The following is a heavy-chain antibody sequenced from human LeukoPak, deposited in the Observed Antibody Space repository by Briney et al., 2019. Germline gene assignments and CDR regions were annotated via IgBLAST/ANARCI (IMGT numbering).Heavy chain of an antibody. V-gene: IGHV4-59*01. D-gene: IGHD3-22*01. J-gene: IGHJ3*02. CDR1: GGSISTYY. CDR3: ARDGGYYYGDAFDS. CDR2: IDYSGST. Sequence: SETLSLTCSVSGGSISTYYWNWNRQPPGKGLEWIGNIDYSGSTNYNPSLKSRVIISVDWSKNEFSLKLTSVTAADTAVYFCARDGGYYYGDAFDSWGQGTTVT.